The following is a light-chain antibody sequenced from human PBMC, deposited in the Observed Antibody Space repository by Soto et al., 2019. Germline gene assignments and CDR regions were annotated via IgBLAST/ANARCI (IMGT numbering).Light chain of an antibody. CDR3: QQYFNWPPWT. J-gene: IGKJ1*01. CDR2: GAS. V-gene: IGKV3-15*01. Sequence: EIVLTQSPATLSMSPVEGASLSCRASQSVGINLAWYLQKPGQAPRLLIYGASTRATGIPARFSGSGSGTEFTLTISSLQSEDFAVYYCQQYFNWPPWTFGQGTKVEIK. CDR1: QSVGIN.